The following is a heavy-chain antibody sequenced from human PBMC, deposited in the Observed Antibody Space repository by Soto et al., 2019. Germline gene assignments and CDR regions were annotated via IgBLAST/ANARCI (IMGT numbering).Heavy chain of an antibody. CDR2: ISGYNGNT. V-gene: IGHV1-18*01. J-gene: IGHJ5*02. D-gene: IGHD3-10*01. Sequence: ASVKVSCKASGYTFTNYGISLVRQAPGQGLEWMGWISGYNGNTNYAQKLQGRVTMTTDTSTSTAYMELRSLRSDDTAVYYCARGVGSGSYYNQYNWFDPWGQGTLVTVSS. CDR1: GYTFTNYG. CDR3: ARGVGSGSYYNQYNWFDP.